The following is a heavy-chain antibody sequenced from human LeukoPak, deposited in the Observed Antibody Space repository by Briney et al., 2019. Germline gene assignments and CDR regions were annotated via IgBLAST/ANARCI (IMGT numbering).Heavy chain of an antibody. J-gene: IGHJ5*02. D-gene: IGHD2-15*01. Sequence: KPSETLSLTCAVSGGSISSTKTCGDWIRQPPGKGMEWIGTICYTGNTYYKPSLKSRVTISVDSSKNQFSLKLNSLIAADTAVYYCARRVPHSDFSDAWGQGTLVTVSS. CDR3: ARRVPHSDFSDA. V-gene: IGHV4-39*01. CDR2: ICYTGNT. CDR1: GGSISSTKTC.